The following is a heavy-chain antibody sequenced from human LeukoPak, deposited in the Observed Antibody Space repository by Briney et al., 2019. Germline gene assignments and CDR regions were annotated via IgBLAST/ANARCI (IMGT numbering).Heavy chain of an antibody. D-gene: IGHD3-22*01. J-gene: IGHJ3*01. V-gene: IGHV3-21*01. CDR1: GFTLTGYN. CDR3: ARNYYDNTGYYRDACYV. CDR2: ISSSASFM. Sequence: GGSLRPSLAAPGFTLTGYNLHWVRKAPGKGLDGVSFISSSASFMYYADSPKGRFTVSRDNAQHSLFLQMNSLRAEDTAVYYCARNYYDNTGYYRDACYVWGGGTIVSVSS.